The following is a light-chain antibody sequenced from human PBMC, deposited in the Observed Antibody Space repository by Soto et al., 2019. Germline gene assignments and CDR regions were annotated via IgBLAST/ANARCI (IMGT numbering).Light chain of an antibody. J-gene: IGKJ1*01. V-gene: IGKV1-39*01. CDR3: QQSYNSPQT. Sequence: DIQRAQSPSSLSASVGDRVTIACRASQDIRIALDWFQQKPGKAPRRLIYASSSLQSGVPSRFSGSGSGTDFTLTISSLQPEDFATYSCQQSYNSPQTFGRGTKVDIK. CDR1: QDIRIA. CDR2: ASS.